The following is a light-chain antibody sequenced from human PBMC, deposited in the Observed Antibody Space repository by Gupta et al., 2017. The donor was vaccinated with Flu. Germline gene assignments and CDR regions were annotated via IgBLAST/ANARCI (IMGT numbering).Light chain of an antibody. CDR2: DDS. CDR3: QVWDTSSNHVV. J-gene: IGLJ2*01. CDR1: KIRNKS. V-gene: IGLV3-21*02. Sequence: SYVLTQPPSVSVAPGQTARISLEGDKIRNKSVHWHQQRPGQAPVLVVYDDSDRPSGIPERFSGSNSGDTATLTISRVEAGDEADYYCQVWDTSSNHVVFGGGTKLTVL.